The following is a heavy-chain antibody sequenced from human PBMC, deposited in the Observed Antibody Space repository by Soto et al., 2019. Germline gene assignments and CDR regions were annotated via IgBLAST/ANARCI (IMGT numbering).Heavy chain of an antibody. V-gene: IGHV3-23*01. Sequence: RASLSLSCAASGFTFSSYAMIWVRQAPGNVLECVSAISAIGGSTYYAVSVKGWFTISRDNSKYTLYLQMNSLRAEDTAVYYCANHPTGYSSSWYADYWGQGTLVTVSS. CDR3: ANHPTGYSSSWYADY. CDR2: ISAIGGST. J-gene: IGHJ4*02. D-gene: IGHD6-13*01. CDR1: GFTFSSYA.